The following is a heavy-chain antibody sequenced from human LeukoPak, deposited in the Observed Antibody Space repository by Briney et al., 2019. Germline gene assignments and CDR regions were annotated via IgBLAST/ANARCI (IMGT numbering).Heavy chain of an antibody. D-gene: IGHD3-3*01. J-gene: IGHJ2*01. V-gene: IGHV3-23*01. CDR1: GFTFSNYA. CDR2: ISGSGGNT. CDR3: AKVDYDFWSGYYPPANWYFDL. Sequence: GGSLRLSCAASGFTFSNYAMSWVRQAPGKGLEWVSAISGSGGNTYYADSVKGRFTISRDNSKNTLYLQMNSLRAEDTAVYYCAKVDYDFWSGYYPPANWYFDLWGRGTLVTVSS.